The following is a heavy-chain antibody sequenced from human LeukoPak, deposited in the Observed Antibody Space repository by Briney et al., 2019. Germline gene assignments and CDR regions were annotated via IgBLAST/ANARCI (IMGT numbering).Heavy chain of an antibody. Sequence: GGSLRLSCAGSGFTIGSYWMSWVRQAPGKGLEWVANIRQDGSEKYYVDSVKGRLTISRDNAKNSLYLQMNSLRAEDTGIYYCARAGYYGDDAFDLWGHGTMVTVSS. V-gene: IGHV3-7*01. J-gene: IGHJ3*01. CDR2: IRQDGSEK. CDR3: ARAGYYGDDAFDL. CDR1: GFTIGSYW. D-gene: IGHD2/OR15-2a*01.